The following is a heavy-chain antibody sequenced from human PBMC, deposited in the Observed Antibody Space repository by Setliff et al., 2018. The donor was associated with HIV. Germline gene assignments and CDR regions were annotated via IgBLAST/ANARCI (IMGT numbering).Heavy chain of an antibody. CDR3: ARSRTDDGSGRYYNNDWFDS. CDR2: ITPMFGTS. V-gene: IGHV1-69*06. Sequence: VASVKVSCKSSGGTSKTFALNWVRQAPGQGLEWMGRITPMFGTSNYAQKFQSRITIVADKLTSTAYMELSSLRSDDTAVYYCARSRTDDGSGRYYNNDWFDSWGQGTLVTVSS. D-gene: IGHD3-10*01. CDR1: GGTSKTFA. J-gene: IGHJ5*01.